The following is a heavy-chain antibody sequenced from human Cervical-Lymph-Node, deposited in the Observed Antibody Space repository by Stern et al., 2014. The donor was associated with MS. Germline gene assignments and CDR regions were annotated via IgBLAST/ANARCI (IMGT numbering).Heavy chain of an antibody. CDR1: GGTFSDYA. CDR2: IIPVVGTA. D-gene: IGHD5-12*01. Sequence: EQLVESGAEVKKPGSSVKVSCKASGGTFSDYAISWVRQAPGQGLEWMGGIIPVVGTANYAQKVQGRVTLIVDQAQSTAYMQLSSLRSEDTAVYYCARDSDLGNGGYGMDVWGQGTTITVSS. CDR3: ARDSDLGNGGYGMDV. J-gene: IGHJ6*02. V-gene: IGHV1-69*01.